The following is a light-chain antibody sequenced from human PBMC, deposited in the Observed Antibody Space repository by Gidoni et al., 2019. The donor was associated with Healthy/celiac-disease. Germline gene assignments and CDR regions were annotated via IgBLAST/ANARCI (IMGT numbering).Light chain of an antibody. CDR2: WAA. CDR3: QQYYSTPGT. V-gene: IGKV4-1*01. J-gene: IGKJ2*01. Sequence: DIVLTQPPDSLAVSLGERATINSKSSQSVLYSSNNKNYLAWYQQKPGQPPKLLIYWAATRESGVPDRFSGSGSGTDFTLTISSLQAEDVAVYYCQQYYSTPGTFGQGTKLEIK. CDR1: QSVLYSSNNKNY.